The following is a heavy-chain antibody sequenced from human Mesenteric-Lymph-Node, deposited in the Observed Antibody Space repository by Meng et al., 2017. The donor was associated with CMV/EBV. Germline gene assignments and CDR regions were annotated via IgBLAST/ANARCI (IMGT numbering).Heavy chain of an antibody. CDR3: ARVKNGGKYYIASTDAFDI. V-gene: IGHV3-23*01. J-gene: IGHJ3*02. D-gene: IGHD1-26*01. CDR2: ISGSGGST. Sequence: FSTYVMSWVRQAPGKGLEWVSAISGSGGSTYYEDSVKGRFTISRDNSKNTLYVQMNSLRAEDTAIYYCARVKNGGKYYIASTDAFDIWGQGTMVTVSS. CDR1: FSTYV.